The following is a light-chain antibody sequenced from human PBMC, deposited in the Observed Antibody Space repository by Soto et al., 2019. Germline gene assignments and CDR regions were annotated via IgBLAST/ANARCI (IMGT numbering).Light chain of an antibody. V-gene: IGKV1-39*01. J-gene: IGKJ1*01. CDR2: GAS. CDR1: QSIRTY. Sequence: DIQMTQSPSSLSASVGDRVTITCRASQSIRTYVNWYQQKPGKAPNLRIYGASSLQSGVPSRFSGSGSGTAFTLTISSLQPDDFETYYCQQSFNTPRTFGQGTKVEIK. CDR3: QQSFNTPRT.